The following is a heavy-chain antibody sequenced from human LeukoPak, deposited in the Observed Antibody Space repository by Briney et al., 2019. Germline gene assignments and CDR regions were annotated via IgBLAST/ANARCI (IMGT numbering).Heavy chain of an antibody. V-gene: IGHV3-49*04. CDR2: MRSRAYGGST. CDR1: GITFGDYT. D-gene: IGHD3-10*02. J-gene: IGHJ4*02. Sequence: GRSLRLSCTVSGITFGDYTMSWVRQAPGRGLEWVAFMRSRAYGGSTQYAASVKGRFIISRDDSKSTAYLQMNSLRTDDTAVYYCTAVPLYWGQGTQVTVSS. CDR3: TAVPLY.